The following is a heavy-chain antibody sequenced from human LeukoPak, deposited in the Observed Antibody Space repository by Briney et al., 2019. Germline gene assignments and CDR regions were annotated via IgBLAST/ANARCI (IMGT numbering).Heavy chain of an antibody. CDR2: IYTSGST. Sequence: PSETLSLTRTFSVGSLSIYYWSWIRQPAGKGLDWIGRIYTSGSTNYNPSLKSRVTMSVDTSKNQFSLKLSSVTAADTAVYYCARDGHYYDSSGYYYFPFDYWGQGTLVTVSS. V-gene: IGHV4-4*07. J-gene: IGHJ4*02. CDR3: ARDGHYYDSSGYYYFPFDY. CDR1: VGSLSIYY. D-gene: IGHD3-22*01.